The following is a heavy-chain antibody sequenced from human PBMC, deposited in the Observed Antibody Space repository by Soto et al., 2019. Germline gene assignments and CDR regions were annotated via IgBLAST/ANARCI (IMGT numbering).Heavy chain of an antibody. CDR3: ARAWVAAIPNWFDP. CDR1: GYTFTSYG. CDR2: ISVYNGNT. J-gene: IGHJ5*02. Sequence: ASVKVSCKASGYTFTSYGISWVRQAPGQGLEWMGWISVYNGNTNYAQKLQGGVTMTTDTSTSTAYMELRSLRSDDTAVYYCARAWVAAIPNWFDPWGQGTLVTVSS. D-gene: IGHD2-2*02. V-gene: IGHV1-18*01.